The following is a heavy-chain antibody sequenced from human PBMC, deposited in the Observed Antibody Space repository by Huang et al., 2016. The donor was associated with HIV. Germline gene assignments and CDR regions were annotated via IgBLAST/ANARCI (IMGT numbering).Heavy chain of an antibody. J-gene: IGHJ4*01. CDR3: TWDNKGVDDY. CDR2: IKSGHSGGTS. Sequence: DVELVQFGGGSATAGGSLRLSCRGSGFKFDDAWISWVRQAAGKRLEWIGRIKSGHSGGTSDYRDSVRSRFTISRDDSRQTSFLELQILEEEDTGRYYCTWDNKGVDDYWGQGSLVVVSS. V-gene: IGHV3-15*05. CDR1: GFKFDDAW. D-gene: IGHD2-8*01.